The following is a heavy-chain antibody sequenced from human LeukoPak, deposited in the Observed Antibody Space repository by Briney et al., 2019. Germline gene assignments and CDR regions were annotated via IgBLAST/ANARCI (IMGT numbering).Heavy chain of an antibody. CDR1: GFTFSSVW. CDR2: VNRDGSET. J-gene: IGHJ6*02. V-gene: IGHV3-7*03. Sequence: GGSLRLSCAASGFTFSSVWMTWVRQVPGRGPGWVANVNRDGSETYYLDSVKGRFTIPKDNAKNSLYLQMNSLGAEDTALYHCARNNGMDVWGQGTTVIVSS. CDR3: ARNNGMDV.